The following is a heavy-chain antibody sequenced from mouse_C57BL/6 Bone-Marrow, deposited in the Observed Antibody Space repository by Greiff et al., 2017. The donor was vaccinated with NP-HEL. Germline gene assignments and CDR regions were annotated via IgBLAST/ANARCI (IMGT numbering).Heavy chain of an antibody. CDR3: ARWDYDYDGAY. V-gene: IGHV1-59*01. D-gene: IGHD2-4*01. CDR2: IDPSDSYT. Sequence: QVQLQQPGAELVRPGTSVKLSCKASGYTFTSYWMHWVKQRPGQGLEWIGVIDPSDSYTNYTQKFKGKATLTVDTSSSTAYMQLSSLTSEDSAVYYCARWDYDYDGAYWGQGTLVTVSA. CDR1: GYTFTSYW. J-gene: IGHJ3*01.